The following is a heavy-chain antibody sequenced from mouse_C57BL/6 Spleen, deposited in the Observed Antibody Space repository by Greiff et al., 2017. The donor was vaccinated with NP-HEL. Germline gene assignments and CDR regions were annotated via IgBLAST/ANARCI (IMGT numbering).Heavy chain of an antibody. J-gene: IGHJ1*03. Sequence: EVKLMESGPGLVKPSQSLSLTCSVTGYSITSGYYWNWIRQFPGNKLEWMGYISYDGSNNYNPSLKNRISITRDTSKNQFFLKLNSVTTEDTATYYCARTEFWYFDVWGTGTTVTVSS. V-gene: IGHV3-6*01. CDR2: ISYDGSN. CDR1: GYSITSGYY. CDR3: ARTEFWYFDV.